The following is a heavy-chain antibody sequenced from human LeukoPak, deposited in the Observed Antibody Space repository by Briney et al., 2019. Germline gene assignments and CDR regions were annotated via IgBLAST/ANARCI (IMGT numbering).Heavy chain of an antibody. J-gene: IGHJ3*02. CDR2: IYHSGIT. CDR1: DYSISSGYGYY. CDR3: ARLGGGSYFLHAFDI. D-gene: IGHD1-26*01. Sequence: KTSETLSLTCTVSDYSISSGYGYYWGWIRQPPGKGLEWLGNIYHSGITYYNHFNSSLKSRVTISMDTSKNQFSLRLTSVTAADTAAYYCARLGGGSYFLHAFDIWGQGTMVTVSS. V-gene: IGHV4-38-2*02.